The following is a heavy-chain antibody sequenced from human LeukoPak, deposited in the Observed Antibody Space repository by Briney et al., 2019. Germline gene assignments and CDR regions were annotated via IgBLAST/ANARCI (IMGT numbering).Heavy chain of an antibody. J-gene: IGHJ4*02. CDR3: AKSQYSFGSGATRPLFDY. Sequence: ASVKVSCKASGYIFTDYYMHWVRQARGQGLEWMGWINPNSGGTYFAQKFEARVTLTRDTSINTAYMEMRGLTSDDTAVYYCAKSQYSFGSGATRPLFDYWGQGTLVTVSS. D-gene: IGHD3-10*01. V-gene: IGHV1-2*02. CDR2: INPNSGGT. CDR1: GYIFTDYY.